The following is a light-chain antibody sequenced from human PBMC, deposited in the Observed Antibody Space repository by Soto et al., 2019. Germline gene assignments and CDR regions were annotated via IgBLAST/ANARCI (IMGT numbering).Light chain of an antibody. CDR3: SSYTSSSTSYV. Sequence: QSVLTQPASVSGSPGQSITISCTGTSSEVGGYNYVSWYQQHPGKAPKLMIYEVSNRPSGVPNRFSGSKSGNTASLTISGLQAEDEADYYCSSYTSSSTSYVFGTGTKVTVL. V-gene: IGLV2-14*01. CDR1: SSEVGGYNY. CDR2: EVS. J-gene: IGLJ1*01.